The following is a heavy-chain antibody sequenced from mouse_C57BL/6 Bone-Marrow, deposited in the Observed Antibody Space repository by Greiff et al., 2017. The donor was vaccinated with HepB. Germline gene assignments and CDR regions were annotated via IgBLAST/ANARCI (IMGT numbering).Heavy chain of an antibody. J-gene: IGHJ3*01. CDR1: GYTFTSYG. V-gene: IGHV1-81*01. CDR2: IYPRSGNT. Sequence: VQLQQSGAELARPGASVKLSCKASGYTFTSYGISWVKQRTGQGLEWIGEIYPRSGNTYYNEKFKGKATLNADKSSSTAYMELRSLTSEDSAVYFCARSIYYEGIWFAYWGQGTLVTVSA. D-gene: IGHD2-4*01. CDR3: ARSIYYEGIWFAY.